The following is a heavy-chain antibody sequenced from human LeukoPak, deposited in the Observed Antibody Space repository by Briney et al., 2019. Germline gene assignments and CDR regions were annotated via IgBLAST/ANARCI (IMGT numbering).Heavy chain of an antibody. D-gene: IGHD4-17*01. J-gene: IGHJ4*02. V-gene: IGHV3-21*01. Sequence: GSLRLSCAASGFTFSSYSMNWVRQAPGKGLEWVSSISSISYIYYADSVKGRFTISRDTAKNSLYLQMNSLRAEDTAVYYCARDQYGDYALDYWGQGTLVTVPS. CDR3: ARDQYGDYALDY. CDR1: GFTFSSYS. CDR2: ISSISYI.